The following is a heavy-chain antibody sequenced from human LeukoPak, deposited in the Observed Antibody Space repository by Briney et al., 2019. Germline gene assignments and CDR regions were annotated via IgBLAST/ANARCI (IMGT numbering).Heavy chain of an antibody. Sequence: KSSETLSLTCTVSGGSISSSSYYWGWIRQPPGKGLGWIGSICYSGCAYYYPSLKNRLTVSLGTSKNELSLELSSVTAADTAVYYCARTISTVTTPRGGKYCFDYWGQGALVAVP. CDR2: ICYSGCA. D-gene: IGHD4-17*01. CDR1: GGSISSSSYY. V-gene: IGHV4-39*01. J-gene: IGHJ4*02. CDR3: ARTISTVTTPRGGKYCFDY.